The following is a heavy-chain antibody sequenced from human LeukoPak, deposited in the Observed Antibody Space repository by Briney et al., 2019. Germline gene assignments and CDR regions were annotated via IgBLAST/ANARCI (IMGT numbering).Heavy chain of an antibody. CDR1: GYTFTGYY. CDR3: TSDIVVVPAARGDY. CDR2: LNPNSGGT. J-gene: IGHJ4*02. D-gene: IGHD2-2*01. V-gene: IGHV1-2*02. Sequence: ASVKVSCKASGYTFTGYYMHWVRQAPGQGLEWMGWLNPNSGGTSYAQQFQGRVTMTRDTSISTAYMELSRLTSDDTAVYYCTSDIVVVPAARGDYWGQGTLVTVSS.